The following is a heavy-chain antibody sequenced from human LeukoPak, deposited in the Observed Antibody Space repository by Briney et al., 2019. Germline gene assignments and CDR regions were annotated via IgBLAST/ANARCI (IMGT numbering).Heavy chain of an antibody. CDR1: GGSISSYY. J-gene: IGHJ6*03. V-gene: IGHV4-4*07. Sequence: CTXXGGSISSYYWSWIRQPAGKGLEWIGRIYTSGSTNYNPSLKSRVTISVDTSKNQFSLKLSSVTAADTAVYYWAXXXXXXXXXXYXXVWGKGTTVTISS. CDR3: AXXXXXXXXXXYXXV. CDR2: IYTSGST.